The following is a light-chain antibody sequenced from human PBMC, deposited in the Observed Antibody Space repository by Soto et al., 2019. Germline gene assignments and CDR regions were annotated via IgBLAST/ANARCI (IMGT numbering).Light chain of an antibody. Sequence: QSVLTQPPSASGTPGQRVTISCSGSSSNIGRNTVNWYQQLPGTAPKLLLYSNDQRPSGVPDRFSGSKSGTSASLAISGLQSEDEAEYYCAAWDGSLNGVLFVGGTKVTVL. CDR2: SND. J-gene: IGLJ2*01. V-gene: IGLV1-44*01. CDR3: AAWDGSLNGVL. CDR1: SSNIGRNT.